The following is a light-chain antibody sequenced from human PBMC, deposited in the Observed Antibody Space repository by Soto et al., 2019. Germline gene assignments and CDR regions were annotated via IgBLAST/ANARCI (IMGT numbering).Light chain of an antibody. CDR3: QQSYTTPLT. CDR1: QSISKY. CDR2: AAS. Sequence: DIQMTQSPSSLSASVGDRVTITCRARQSISKYWNWYQQKPGKAPKLLIYAASYLQSGVPSRFSGSGSGTDFTLTLTGLQPDDFATYYGQQSYTTPLTFGGGTKVQMK. V-gene: IGKV1-39*01. J-gene: IGKJ4*01.